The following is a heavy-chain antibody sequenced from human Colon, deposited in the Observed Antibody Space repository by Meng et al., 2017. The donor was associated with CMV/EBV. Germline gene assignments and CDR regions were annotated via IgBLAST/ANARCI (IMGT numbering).Heavy chain of an antibody. J-gene: IGHJ4*02. Sequence: GGSLRLSCAASGFTFRSYGMSWVRQAPGKGLQWVSVISTAGNSPEYADSVKGRFTISRDNSKNTVYLQMNSLRVDDTAIYYCAKVPRVGDPDSDPDDWGQGTPVTVSS. CDR1: GFTFRSYG. CDR2: ISTAGNSP. D-gene: IGHD2-21*02. CDR3: AKVPRVGDPDSDPDD. V-gene: IGHV3-23*03.